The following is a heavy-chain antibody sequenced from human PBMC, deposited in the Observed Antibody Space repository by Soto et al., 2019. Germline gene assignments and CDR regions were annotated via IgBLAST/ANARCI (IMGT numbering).Heavy chain of an antibody. CDR3: TRGKRGYSYGAFDY. Sequence: SLRLSCTASGFTFGDYAMSWVRQAPGKGLEWVGFIRSKAYGGTTEYAASVKGRFTISRDDSKSIAYLQMNSLKTEDTAVYYCTRGKRGYSYGAFDYWGQGTLVTVSS. CDR1: GFTFGDYA. CDR2: IRSKAYGGTT. D-gene: IGHD5-18*01. J-gene: IGHJ4*02. V-gene: IGHV3-49*04.